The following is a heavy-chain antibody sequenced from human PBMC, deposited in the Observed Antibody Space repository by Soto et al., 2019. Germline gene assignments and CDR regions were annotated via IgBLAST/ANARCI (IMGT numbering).Heavy chain of an antibody. CDR2: MNSDGSRT. J-gene: IGHJ4*02. Sequence: GGSLRLSGAGSGVTFANPWMHWVRQAPGKGLEWVAPMNSDGSRTDYADSVKGRFTVSRDNAKNTLYLQMNSLRAEATAVYYCATAEVDYWGPGTLVTVSS. CDR3: ATAEVDY. V-gene: IGHV3-74*01. CDR1: GVTFANPW.